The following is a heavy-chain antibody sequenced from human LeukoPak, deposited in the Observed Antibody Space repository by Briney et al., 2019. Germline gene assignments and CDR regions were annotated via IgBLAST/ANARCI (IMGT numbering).Heavy chain of an antibody. V-gene: IGHV1-69*05. CDR2: IIPIFGTA. CDR3: ARGGDGYDY. D-gene: IGHD5-24*01. J-gene: IGHJ4*02. Sequence: VASVKVSXTASGGTFSSYAISWVRQAPGQGLEWMGRIIPIFGTANYAQKFQGRVTITTDESTSTAYMELSSLRSEDTAVYYCARGGDGYDYWGQGTLVTVSS. CDR1: GGTFSSYA.